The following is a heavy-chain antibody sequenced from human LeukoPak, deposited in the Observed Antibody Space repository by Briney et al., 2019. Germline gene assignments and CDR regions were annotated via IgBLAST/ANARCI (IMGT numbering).Heavy chain of an antibody. CDR3: ARVPYXYVWGSYRPSXXFDY. V-gene: IGHV3-23*01. CDR1: GFTFSSYA. D-gene: IGHD3-16*02. CDR2: ISGSGGST. Sequence: GGSLRLSCAASGFTFSSYAMSWVRQAPGKGLEWVSAISGSGGSTYYADSVKGRFTISRDNSKNTLYLQMNSLRAEDTAVYYCARVPYXYVWGSYRPSXXFDYWGQGTLXAXXS. J-gene: IGHJ4*02.